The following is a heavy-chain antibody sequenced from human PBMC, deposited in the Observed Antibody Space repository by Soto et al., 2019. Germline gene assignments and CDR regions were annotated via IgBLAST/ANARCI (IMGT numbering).Heavy chain of an antibody. D-gene: IGHD6-13*01. CDR2: ISATGGST. CDR1: GFTFNNYA. CDR3: ARHSSSWYRRVRHYYYGMDV. Sequence: PGGSLRLSCAASGFTFNNYAMNWVRQAPGKGLEWVATISATGGSTYYADSVKGRFTISRENAKNSLYLQMNSLRAEDTAVYYCARHSSSWYRRVRHYYYGMDVWGQGTTVTVSS. J-gene: IGHJ6*02. V-gene: IGHV3-23*01.